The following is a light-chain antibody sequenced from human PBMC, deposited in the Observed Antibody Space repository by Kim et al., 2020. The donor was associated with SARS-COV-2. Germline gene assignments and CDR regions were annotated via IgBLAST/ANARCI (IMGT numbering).Light chain of an antibody. CDR2: DAS. CDR1: QSVSSY. V-gene: IGKV3-11*01. CDR3: QQSSNWPLLT. Sequence: EIVLTQSPATLSLSPGERATLSCRASQSVSSYLAWYQQKPGQAPRLLLYDASNRATGIPARFSGSGSGTDFTLTISSLEPEDFAVYYCQQSSNWPLLTFGGGSTVDIK. J-gene: IGKJ4*01.